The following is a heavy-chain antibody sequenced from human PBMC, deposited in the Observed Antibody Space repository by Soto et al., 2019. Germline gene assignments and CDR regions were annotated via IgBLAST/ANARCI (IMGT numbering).Heavy chain of an antibody. CDR1: GAALHSGNYY. CDR2: IYVTGAV. V-gene: IGHV4-31*03. J-gene: IGHJ5*02. Sequence: SETLSLTSRVSGAALHSGNYYWIWLLQVPGKGLEWIGHIYVTGAVDYNPSLRDRITISQDTSERQFSLNLRLVTAADTAVYYCARLRIATNNYKWFDPWGQGNLVTGSA. D-gene: IGHD2-21*01. CDR3: ARLRIATNNYKWFDP.